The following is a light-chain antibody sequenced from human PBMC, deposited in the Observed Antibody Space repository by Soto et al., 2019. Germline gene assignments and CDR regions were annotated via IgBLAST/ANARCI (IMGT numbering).Light chain of an antibody. CDR1: SGSIASNY. J-gene: IGLJ2*01. V-gene: IGLV6-57*02. CDR3: QSYDSSNHRVV. Sequence: NFILTQPHSVSESPGKTVTISCTGSSGSIASNYVQWYQQRPGSAPTTVIYEDNQRPSGVPDRFSGSIDSSSNSASLTISGLKTEDEADYYCQSYDSSNHRVVFGGGTKVTVL. CDR2: EDN.